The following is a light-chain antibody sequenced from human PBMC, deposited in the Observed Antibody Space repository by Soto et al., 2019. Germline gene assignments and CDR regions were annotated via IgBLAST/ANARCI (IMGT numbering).Light chain of an antibody. Sequence: EIVLTQSPGTLALSPGERATLSCRASQSVSSSYLAWYQQKPGQAPRLLIYGASSRATGIPDRFSGSGSGTDFTLTISRLEPEDFALYYCQQYGRSLGGFPFGPGPKVDIK. CDR3: QQYGRSLGGFP. CDR2: GAS. V-gene: IGKV3-20*01. CDR1: QSVSSSY. J-gene: IGKJ3*01.